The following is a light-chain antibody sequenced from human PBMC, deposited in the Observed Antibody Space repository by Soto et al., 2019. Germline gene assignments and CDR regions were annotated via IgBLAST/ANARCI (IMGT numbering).Light chain of an antibody. V-gene: IGKV1-39*01. CDR2: AAS. Sequence: DIQMTQSPSSLSASVGDRVTITCRASQSISSYLNWYQQKPGKAPKLLIYAASSLQSGVPSRFSGSGSGTDFTLTISSLQPEDFASYYGQRSYSTPPWTFGQGTKVAIK. CDR1: QSISSY. J-gene: IGKJ1*01. CDR3: QRSYSTPPWT.